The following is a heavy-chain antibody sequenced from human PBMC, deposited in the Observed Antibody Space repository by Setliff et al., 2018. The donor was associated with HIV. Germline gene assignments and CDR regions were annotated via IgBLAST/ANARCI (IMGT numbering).Heavy chain of an antibody. D-gene: IGHD1-26*01. V-gene: IGHV1-3*03. J-gene: IGHJ4*02. Sequence: ASVKVSCKASGYTFTSYAMHWVRQAPGQRLEWMGWINAGNGNTKYSQEFQGRVTITRDTSASTAYMERSSLRSEDMAVYYCARGIVGANSISVVSYFDYWGQGTPVTVSS. CDR1: GYTFTSYA. CDR3: ARGIVGANSISVVSYFDY. CDR2: INAGNGNT.